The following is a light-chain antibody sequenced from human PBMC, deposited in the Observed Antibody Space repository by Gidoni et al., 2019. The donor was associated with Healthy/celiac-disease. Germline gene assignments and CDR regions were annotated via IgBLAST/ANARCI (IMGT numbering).Light chain of an antibody. V-gene: IGKV3-15*01. Sequence: EIVMTQSPATLSVSPGERATLSCRASQSVSSNLAWYQQKPGQAPRLLIYGASTRATGIPARFSGSGSGTEFTLTISSLQSEDFAVYYCQQYNNWPLALTFGGXTKVENK. CDR1: QSVSSN. CDR3: QQYNNWPLALT. J-gene: IGKJ4*01. CDR2: GAS.